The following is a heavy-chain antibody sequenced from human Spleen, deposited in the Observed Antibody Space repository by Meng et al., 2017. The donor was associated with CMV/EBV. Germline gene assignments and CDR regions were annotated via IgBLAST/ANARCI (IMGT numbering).Heavy chain of an antibody. Sequence: GESLKISCAASGFTFSSYSMNWVRQAPGKGLEWVSSISSSSSYIYYADSVKGRFTISRDNAKNSLYLQMNSLRAEDTAVYYCARARGSPYSGSYYYYYGMDVWGQGTTVTVSS. V-gene: IGHV3-21*04. CDR1: GFTFSSYS. CDR3: ARARGSPYSGSYYYYYGMDV. J-gene: IGHJ6*02. CDR2: ISSSSSYI. D-gene: IGHD1-26*01.